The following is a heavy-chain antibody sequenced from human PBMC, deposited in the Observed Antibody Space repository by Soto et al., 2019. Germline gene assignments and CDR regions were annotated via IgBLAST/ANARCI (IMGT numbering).Heavy chain of an antibody. CDR2: IYPGDSDT. CDR1: GYSFTSYW. CDR3: ASRDCSSTSCEYYYYGMDV. D-gene: IGHD2-2*01. J-gene: IGHJ6*02. Sequence: GESLKISCKGSGYSFTSYWIGWVRQMPGKGLEWMGIIYPGDSDTRYSPSFQGQVTISADKSISTAYLQWSSLKASDTAMYYCASRDCSSTSCEYYYYGMDVWGQGTTVTVSS. V-gene: IGHV5-51*01.